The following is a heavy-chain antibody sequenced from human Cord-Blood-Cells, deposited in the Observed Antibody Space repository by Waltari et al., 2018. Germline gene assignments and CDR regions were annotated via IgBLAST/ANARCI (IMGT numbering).Heavy chain of an antibody. CDR2: IIPIFGTA. D-gene: IGHD6-19*01. Sequence: QVQLVQSGAEVKKPGSSVTVSCKASGGTFSSYAISWVRQAPGQGLVWMGGIIPIFGTANYAQKFQGRVTITADESTSTAYMELSSLRSEDTAVYYCARDLSHNGHSSFQHWGQGTLVTVSS. CDR3: ARDLSHNGHSSFQH. J-gene: IGHJ1*01. CDR1: GGTFSSYA. V-gene: IGHV1-69*01.